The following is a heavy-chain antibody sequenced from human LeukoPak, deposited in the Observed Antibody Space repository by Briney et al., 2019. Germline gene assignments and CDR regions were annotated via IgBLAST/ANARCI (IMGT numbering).Heavy chain of an antibody. D-gene: IGHD1-26*01. CDR3: ARGSVWEPVVGATSTRGLDY. J-gene: IGHJ4*02. V-gene: IGHV1-69*04. CDR2: IIPILGIA. CDR1: GNTFSNYV. Sequence: VASVKVSCKASGNTFSNYVISWFRQAPGQGLEWMGRIIPILGIANYAQKFQGRVTITADKSTSTAYMELSSLRSEDTAVYYCARGSVWEPVVGATSTRGLDYWGQGTLVTVSS.